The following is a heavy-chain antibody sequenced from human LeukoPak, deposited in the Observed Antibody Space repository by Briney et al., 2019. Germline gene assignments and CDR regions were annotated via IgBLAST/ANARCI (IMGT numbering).Heavy chain of an antibody. CDR1: GYTFIGYY. CDR2: ISPKSGAT. J-gene: IGHJ4*02. CDR3: ATMMYSSSPRDY. Sequence: ASVKVSCKASGYTFIGYYIHWVRQAPGQGPEWMGWISPKSGATNYAQKFQGRVTMATDTSITTAYLELSSLRSDDTAVYYCATMMYSSSPRDYCGQGTLVTVSS. V-gene: IGHV1-2*02. D-gene: IGHD6-6*01.